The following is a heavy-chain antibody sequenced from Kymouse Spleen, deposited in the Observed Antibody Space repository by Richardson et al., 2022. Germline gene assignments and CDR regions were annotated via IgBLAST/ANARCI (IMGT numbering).Heavy chain of an antibody. Sequence: QVQLVESGGGVVQPGRSLRLSCAASGFTFSSYGMHWVRQAPGKGLEWVAVIWYDGSNKYYADSVKGRFTISRDNSKNTLYLQMNSLRAEDTAVYYCARDPPSTIFGVVNGMDVWGQGTTVTVSS. D-gene: IGHD3-3*01. J-gene: IGHJ6*02. CDR2: IWYDGSNK. V-gene: IGHV3-33*01. CDR3: ARDPPSTIFGVVNGMDV. CDR1: GFTFSSYG.